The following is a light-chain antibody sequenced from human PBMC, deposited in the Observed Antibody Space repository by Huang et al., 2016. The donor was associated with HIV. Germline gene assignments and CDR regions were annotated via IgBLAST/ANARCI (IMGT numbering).Light chain of an antibody. V-gene: IGKV1-39*01. CDR3: QQSYSVPRT. CDR1: NNIATY. CDR2: SAS. Sequence: DIQMTQSPSSLSASVGDRVTITCRTSNNIATYLNWYQQKPGKAPKFLIYSASSLQSGVPERFSGSGSGTEFTLNISGLQAEDAAIYYCQQSYSVPRTFGGGTKVEIK. J-gene: IGKJ4*01.